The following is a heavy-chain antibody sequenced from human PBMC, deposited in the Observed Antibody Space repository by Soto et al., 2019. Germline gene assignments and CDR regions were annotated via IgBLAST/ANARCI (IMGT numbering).Heavy chain of an antibody. D-gene: IGHD3-22*01. CDR2: FYKSGTT. Sequence: QVQLQESGPGLVKPSETLSFTCTVSGDSINSYYWSWIRQPPGKGLEWIAYFYKSGTTNYNPSLKRLLTISVDTSMNQFSLKLSSVTAADTAVYYCARTYDNSGPNSGGYAFDIWGQGTMLTVSS. J-gene: IGHJ3*02. CDR1: GDSINSYY. CDR3: ARTYDNSGPNSGGYAFDI. V-gene: IGHV4-59*01.